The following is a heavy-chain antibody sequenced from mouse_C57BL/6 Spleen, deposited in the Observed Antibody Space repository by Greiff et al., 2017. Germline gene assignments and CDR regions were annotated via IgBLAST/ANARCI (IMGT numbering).Heavy chain of an antibody. J-gene: IGHJ2*01. D-gene: IGHD3-2*02. V-gene: IGHV1-53*01. CDR1: GYTFTSYW. Sequence: VQLQQPGTELVKPGASVKLSCKASGYTFTSYWMHWVKQRPGQGLEWIGNINPSNGGTNYNEKFKSKATLTVDKSSSTAYMQLSSLTSEDSAVYYCARELRLRSYYFDYWGQGTTLTVSS. CDR2: INPSNGGT. CDR3: ARELRLRSYYFDY.